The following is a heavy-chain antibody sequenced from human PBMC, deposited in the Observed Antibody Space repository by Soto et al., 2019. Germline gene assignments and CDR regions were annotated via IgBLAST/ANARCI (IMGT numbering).Heavy chain of an antibody. CDR3: ARSGCHSYYYYGLDV. CDR2: IIPVYGTA. Sequence: QVQLVQSGAEGKKPGSSVKVSCKASGGTFSSYAFSWVRQAPGQGLEWMGGIIPVYGTANYAEKFQGRVTITADESTTTAHMELSSLRSEDTAVYYCARSGCHSYYYYGLDVWGLGTTVTVSS. J-gene: IGHJ6*02. V-gene: IGHV1-69*01. CDR1: GGTFSSYA.